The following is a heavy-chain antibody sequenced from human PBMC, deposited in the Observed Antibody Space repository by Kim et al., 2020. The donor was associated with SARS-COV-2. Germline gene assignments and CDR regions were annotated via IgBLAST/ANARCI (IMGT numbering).Heavy chain of an antibody. V-gene: IGHV5-51*01. J-gene: IGHJ6*02. Sequence: GESLKISCKGSGYTFASYWIGWVRQMPGKGLEWMGIIFPGDSHTKYGPSFQGRVTISADKSLNTVYLPWTSLKASDSAIYYCARHASPPLYFDMDIWGQGTAVTVSS. CDR3: ARHASPPLYFDMDI. CDR1: GYTFASYW. CDR2: IFPGDSHT.